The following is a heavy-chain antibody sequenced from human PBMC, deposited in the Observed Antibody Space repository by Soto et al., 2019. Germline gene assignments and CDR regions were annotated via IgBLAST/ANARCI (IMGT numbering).Heavy chain of an antibody. V-gene: IGHV4-59*12. J-gene: IGHJ4*02. D-gene: IGHD3-10*01. Sequence: SETLSLTCSVAGASIGSYYYTWIRKTPGKGLEWIGYIYLGGSINYNPSLKSRVTISVDKSKNQFSLKLSSVTAADTAVYYCARDPNSRITMVRGIPFDYWGQGTLVTVSS. CDR2: IYLGGSI. CDR1: GASIGSYY. CDR3: ARDPNSRITMVRGIPFDY.